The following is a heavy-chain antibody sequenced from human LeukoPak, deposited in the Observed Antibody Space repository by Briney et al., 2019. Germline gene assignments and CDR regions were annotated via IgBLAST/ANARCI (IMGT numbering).Heavy chain of an antibody. Sequence: SETLSLTCTVSGGSISSGGYYWSWIRQHPGKGLEWIGYIYYSGSTYYNPSLKSRVTISVDTSKNQFSLKLSSVTAADTAVYYCARGRRELKYAPDYWGQGTLVTVSS. CDR1: GGSISSGGYY. CDR3: ARGRRELKYAPDY. CDR2: IYYSGST. J-gene: IGHJ4*02. D-gene: IGHD2-2*01. V-gene: IGHV4-31*03.